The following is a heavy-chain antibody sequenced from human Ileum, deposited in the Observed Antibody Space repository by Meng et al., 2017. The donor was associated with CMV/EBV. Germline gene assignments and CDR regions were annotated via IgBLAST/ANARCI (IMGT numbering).Heavy chain of an antibody. CDR1: GYTFGSQD. CDR2: INSYNGVT. V-gene: IGHV1-18*01. Sequence: QVQLVQSGAEVKESGASVKVSCQASGYTFGSQDFTWVRQAPGQGLEWMGWINSYNGVTNYAQKFQGRVTMTTDTSTSTAYMELNSLKSDDTAVYYCARGIDYWGQGTLVTVSS. J-gene: IGHJ4*02. CDR3: ARGIDY.